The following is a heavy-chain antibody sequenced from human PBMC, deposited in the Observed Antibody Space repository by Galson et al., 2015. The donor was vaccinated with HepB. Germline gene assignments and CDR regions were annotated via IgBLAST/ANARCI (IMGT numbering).Heavy chain of an antibody. CDR3: ARLKISYFENNGYHFDY. V-gene: IGHV3-11*01. CDR2: ISSSGKTS. D-gene: IGHD3-22*01. Sequence: SLRLSCAASGFNFGDYYMSWIRQAPGKGPEWVSYISSSGKTSYYADSVKGRFTISRDNTKNSLYVQMDSLGAEDTAVYFCARLKISYFENNGYHFDYWGQGALVTVSS. J-gene: IGHJ4*02. CDR1: GFNFGDYY.